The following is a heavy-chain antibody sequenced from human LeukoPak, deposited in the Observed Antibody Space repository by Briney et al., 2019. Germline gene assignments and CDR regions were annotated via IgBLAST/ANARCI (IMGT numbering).Heavy chain of an antibody. Sequence: GASVKVSCKASGYTFTSYAMNWVRQAPGQGLEWMGWINTNTGNPTYAKGFTGRFVFSLDTSVSTAYLQISSLKAEDTAVYYCASVVGATTGDAFDIWGRGTMVTVSS. V-gene: IGHV7-4-1*02. CDR1: GYTFTSYA. CDR3: ASVVGATTGDAFDI. J-gene: IGHJ3*02. CDR2: INTNTGNP. D-gene: IGHD1-26*01.